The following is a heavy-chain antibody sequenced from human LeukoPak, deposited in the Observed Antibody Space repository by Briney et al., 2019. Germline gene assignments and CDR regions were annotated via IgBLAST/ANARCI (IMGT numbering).Heavy chain of an antibody. V-gene: IGHV3-64*01. CDR3: ARDSSGWYGLIDY. CDR2: ISSNGGST. J-gene: IGHJ4*02. CDR1: GLTLSSYA. D-gene: IGHD6-19*01. Sequence: GGSLRLSCAASGLTLSSYAMHWVRQAPGKGLEYVSAISSNGGSTYYANSVKGRFTISRDNSKNTLYPQMGSLRAEDMAVYYCARDSSGWYGLIDYWGQGILVTVSS.